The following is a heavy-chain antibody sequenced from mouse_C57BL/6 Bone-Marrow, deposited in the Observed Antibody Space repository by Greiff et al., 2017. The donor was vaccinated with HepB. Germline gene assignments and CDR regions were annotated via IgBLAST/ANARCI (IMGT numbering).Heavy chain of an antibody. V-gene: IGHV1-81*01. D-gene: IGHD4-1*01. CDR1: GYTLTSYG. CDR2: IYPRSGNT. CDR3: ARSLGGLFAY. J-gene: IGHJ3*01. Sequence: QVQLKQSGAELARPGASVKLSCKASGYTLTSYGISWVKQRTGQGLEWIGEIYPRSGNTYYNEKFKGKATLTADKSSSTAYMELRSLTSEDSAVYFCARSLGGLFAYWGQGTLVTVSA.